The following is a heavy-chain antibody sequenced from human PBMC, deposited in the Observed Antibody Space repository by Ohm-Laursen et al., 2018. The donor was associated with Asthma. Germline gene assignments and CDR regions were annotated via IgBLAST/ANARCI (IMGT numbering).Heavy chain of an antibody. V-gene: IGHV3-21*01. CDR1: GFKFSSYS. CDR3: ARIGPEWELPGREYSLIH. Sequence: SLRLSCSASGFKFSSYSMNWVRQAPGKGLEWVSSLSSSSTYIHYAGSVKGRFTISRDNSKNTLYLQMDSLRAEDTALYYCARIGPEWELPGREYSLIHWGQGTLVTVSS. D-gene: IGHD1-26*01. J-gene: IGHJ1*01. CDR2: LSSSSTYI.